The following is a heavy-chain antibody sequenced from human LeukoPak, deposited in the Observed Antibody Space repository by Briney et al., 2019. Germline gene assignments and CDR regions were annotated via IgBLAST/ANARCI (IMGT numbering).Heavy chain of an antibody. D-gene: IGHD2-2*02. CDR1: GFTFNNYG. J-gene: IGHJ3*01. Sequence: PGGSLRLSCAASGFTFNNYGMHWVRQAPGKGLEWVAVISYDGSNKYYADSVKGRFTISRDNSKNTLYLQMNSLRADDTAVYYCAMKAVPRPRLYDAFDFWGQGTVVTVYS. V-gene: IGHV3-30*03. CDR3: AMKAVPRPRLYDAFDF. CDR2: ISYDGSNK.